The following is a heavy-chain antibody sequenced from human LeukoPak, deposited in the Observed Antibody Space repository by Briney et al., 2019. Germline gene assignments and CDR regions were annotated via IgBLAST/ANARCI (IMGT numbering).Heavy chain of an antibody. Sequence: GGSLRLSCAASGFTFSSYSMNWVRQAPGKGLEWVSSISSSSSYIYYADSVKGRFTISRDNAKNSLYLQMNSLRAEDTAVYYCARAAPNYGGNSWFDYWGQGTLVTVSS. J-gene: IGHJ4*02. CDR2: ISSSSSYI. CDR1: GFTFSSYS. D-gene: IGHD4-23*01. V-gene: IGHV3-21*01. CDR3: ARAAPNYGGNSWFDY.